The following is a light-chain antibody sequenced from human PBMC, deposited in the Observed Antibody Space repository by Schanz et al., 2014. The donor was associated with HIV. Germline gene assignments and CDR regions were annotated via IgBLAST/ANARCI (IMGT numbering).Light chain of an antibody. V-gene: IGLV1-44*01. Sequence: QSVLTQPPSASGTPGQRVTISCSGSSSNIGSHTVNWYQQLPGTAPKLLMYSNDLRPSGVPDRFSGSKSGTSASLAISGLQSEDEADYYCAAWDDRSYVVFGGGTKVTVL. CDR1: SSNIGSHT. CDR2: SND. CDR3: AAWDDRSYVV. J-gene: IGLJ2*01.